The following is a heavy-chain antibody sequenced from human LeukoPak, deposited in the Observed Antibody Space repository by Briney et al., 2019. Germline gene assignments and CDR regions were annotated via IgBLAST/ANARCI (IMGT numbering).Heavy chain of an antibody. CDR2: ISSSSSYI. V-gene: IGHV3-21*01. Sequence: GGSLRPSCAASGFTFNNYAMNWVRQAPGKGLEWVSSISSSSSYIYYADSVKGRFTISRDNAKNSLYLQMNSLRAEDTAVYYCARDSPRYCSGGSCYGVDYWGQGTLVTVSS. CDR1: GFTFNNYA. CDR3: ARDSPRYCSGGSCYGVDY. D-gene: IGHD2-15*01. J-gene: IGHJ4*02.